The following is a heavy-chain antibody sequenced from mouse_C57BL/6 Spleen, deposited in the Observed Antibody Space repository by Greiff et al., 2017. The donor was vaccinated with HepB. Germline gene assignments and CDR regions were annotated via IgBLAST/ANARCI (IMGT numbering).Heavy chain of an antibody. V-gene: IGHV5-17*01. CDR2: ISSGSSTI. CDR1: GFTFSDYG. D-gene: IGHD4-1*01. CDR3: ARGLTGTAY. J-gene: IGHJ3*01. Sequence: EVQLVESGGGLVKPGGSLKLSCAASGFTFSDYGMHWVRQAPEKGLEWVAYISSGSSTIYYADTVKGRFTISRDNAKNTLFLQMTSLRSEDTAMYYCARGLTGTAYWGQGTLVTVSA.